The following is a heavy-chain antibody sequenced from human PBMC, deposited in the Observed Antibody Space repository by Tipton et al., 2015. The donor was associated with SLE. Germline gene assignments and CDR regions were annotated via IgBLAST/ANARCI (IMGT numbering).Heavy chain of an antibody. CDR2: IYSCGST. CDR3: ARGGYSSGRYADYYYYMDV. Sequence: SLRLSCAASGFTVSSNYMSWVRQAPGKGLEWVSVIYSCGSTYYADSVKGRFTISRDNSKNTLYLQMNSLRAEDTAVYYCARGGYSSGRYADYYYYMDVWGKGTTVTVSS. V-gene: IGHV3-53*01. CDR1: GFTVSSNY. J-gene: IGHJ6*03. D-gene: IGHD6-13*01.